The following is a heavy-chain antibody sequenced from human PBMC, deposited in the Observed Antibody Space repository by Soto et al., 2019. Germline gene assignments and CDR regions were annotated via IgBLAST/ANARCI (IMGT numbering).Heavy chain of an antibody. J-gene: IGHJ4*02. CDR2: ISGSGGST. D-gene: IGHD1-26*01. Sequence: EVQLLESGGGLVQPGGSLRLSCAASGFTFSSYAMRWVRQAPVKGLEWVSAISGSGGSTYYADSVKGRFTISRDNSKKTLYLQMNSLRAEDTAVYYCARRGSGSYCGYWGQGTLVTVSS. V-gene: IGHV3-23*01. CDR1: GFTFSSYA. CDR3: ARRGSGSYCGY.